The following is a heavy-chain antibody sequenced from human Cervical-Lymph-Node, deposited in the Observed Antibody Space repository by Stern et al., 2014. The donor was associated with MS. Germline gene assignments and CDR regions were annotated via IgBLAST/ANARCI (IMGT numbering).Heavy chain of an antibody. Sequence: VHLVESGSEVKKPGASVKVSCKASEYTHNNYLIHWVRQAPGQRPDWMGVINPRGGTNDPQKVQDRVTMTTDASTSTFYMELSRLRSEDTAVYYCAVRYCSGGRCYSVPDVWGQGTTVIVSS. CDR2: INPRGGT. J-gene: IGHJ6*02. CDR1: EYTHNNYL. V-gene: IGHV1-46*02. CDR3: AVRYCSGGRCYSVPDV. D-gene: IGHD2-15*01.